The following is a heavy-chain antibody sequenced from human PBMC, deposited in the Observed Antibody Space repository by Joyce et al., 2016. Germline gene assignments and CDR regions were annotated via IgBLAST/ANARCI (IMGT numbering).Heavy chain of an antibody. J-gene: IGHJ1*01. D-gene: IGHD3-10*01. V-gene: IGHV4-34*01. CDR2: VNDRGRT. CDR1: GGSLSGYY. CDR3: ARARRGIILARGEMGEYLQH. Sequence: QVQLQEWGAGLLKPSETLSLTCAVYGGSLSGYYWSWIRQAPGMGLEWIGEVNDRGRTNYNPSLKRRATTSMNTSKNQFSLRLPTVTAADTAVYFCARARRGIILARGEMGEYLQHWGRGTVVIVSS.